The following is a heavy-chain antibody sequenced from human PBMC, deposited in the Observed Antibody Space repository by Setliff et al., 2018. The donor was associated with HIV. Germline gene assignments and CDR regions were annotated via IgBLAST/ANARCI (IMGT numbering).Heavy chain of an antibody. CDR1: GYRFSGYG. Sequence: GASVKVSCKASGYRFSGYGISWVRQAPGQGLEWLGWINPNSGNTGYAQKFQGRVTVTRDTSINTAYMELRSLRSDDTAVYYCARDRGVIDYYYYYMDVWGKGTTVTVSS. J-gene: IGHJ6*03. V-gene: IGHV1-8*02. CDR3: ARDRGVIDYYYYYMDV. CDR2: INPNSGNT. D-gene: IGHD3-10*01.